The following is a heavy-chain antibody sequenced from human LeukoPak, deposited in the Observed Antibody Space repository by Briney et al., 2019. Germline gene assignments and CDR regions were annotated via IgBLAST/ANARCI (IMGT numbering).Heavy chain of an antibody. J-gene: IGHJ3*02. CDR2: IYYSGST. Sequence: SETLSLTCTVSGVSISSSNSYWGWIRQPPGKGLEWIGSIYYSGSTYYNPSLKSRVTISVDTSKNQFSLKLSSVTAADTAVYYCARTVVVPPGVHDAFDIWGQGTMVTVSS. V-gene: IGHV4-39*01. D-gene: IGHD2-2*01. CDR3: ARTVVVPPGVHDAFDI. CDR1: GVSISSSNSY.